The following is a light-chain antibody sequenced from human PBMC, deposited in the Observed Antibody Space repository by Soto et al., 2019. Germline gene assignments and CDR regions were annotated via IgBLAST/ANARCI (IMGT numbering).Light chain of an antibody. CDR3: QQSYSTPWT. CDR2: AAS. J-gene: IGKJ1*01. V-gene: IGKV1-39*01. Sequence: DIQMTQSPSSLSAFVGDRVTITCRASQSIGNYLNWFQQKPGKAPKLLIYAASTLQSGVPSRFSGSGSGADFTLTISSLQPEDFAIYYCQQSYSTPWTFGQGAKVEFK. CDR1: QSIGNY.